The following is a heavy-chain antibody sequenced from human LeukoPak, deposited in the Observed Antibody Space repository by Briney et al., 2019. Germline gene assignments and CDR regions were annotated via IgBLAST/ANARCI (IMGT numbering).Heavy chain of an antibody. D-gene: IGHD5-12*01. CDR2: IKQDGSEK. J-gene: IGHJ4*02. Sequence: GGSLRLSCAASGFTFSSHWMSWVRQAPGKGLEWVANIKQDGSEKYYVDSVKGRFTISRDNAKNSLYLQMNSLRAEDTAVYYCAREGLSGYDWATLDYWGQGTLVTVSS. CDR3: AREGLSGYDWATLDY. CDR1: GFTFSSHW. V-gene: IGHV3-7*01.